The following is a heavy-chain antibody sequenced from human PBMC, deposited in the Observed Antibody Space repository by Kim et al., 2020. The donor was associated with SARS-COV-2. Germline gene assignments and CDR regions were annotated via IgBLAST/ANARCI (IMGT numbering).Heavy chain of an antibody. J-gene: IGHJ6*03. CDR1: GGSITNYY. CDR2: IYLSGNT. CDR3: VREGRNWNEGYHIDV. V-gene: IGHV4-59*01. Sequence: SETLSLTCTVSGGSITNYYWSWIRQPPGKGLEWIGFIYLSGNTNYNPSLKSRVTISVDSSKNQFSLNLSSVTAADTAVYYCVREGRNWNEGYHIDVWG. D-gene: IGHD1-20*01.